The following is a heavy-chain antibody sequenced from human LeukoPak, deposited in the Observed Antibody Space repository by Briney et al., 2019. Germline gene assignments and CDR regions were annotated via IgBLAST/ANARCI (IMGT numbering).Heavy chain of an antibody. V-gene: IGHV4-39*07. J-gene: IGHJ4*02. Sequence: SETLSLTCTVSGGSISSSPYYWGWIRQPPGKGLEWIGSIYYSGTTHYNPSLESRVTISVDTSKNQFSLKLSSVTAADTAVYICAREDGDNLLDYWGQGTLVTVSS. CDR3: AREDGDNLLDY. CDR2: IYYSGTT. D-gene: IGHD4-17*01. CDR1: GGSISSSPYY.